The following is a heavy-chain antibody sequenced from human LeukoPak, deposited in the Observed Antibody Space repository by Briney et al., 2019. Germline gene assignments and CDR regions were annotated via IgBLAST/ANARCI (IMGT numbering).Heavy chain of an antibody. V-gene: IGHV4-38-2*01. D-gene: IGHD3-9*01. Sequence: GSLRLSCAASGFTFSSYAMSWVRQPPGKGLEWIGSIYYSGSTYYNPSLKSRVTISVDTSKNQFSLKLSSVTAADTAVYYCASGFYYDILTGYPFPFDYWGQGTLVTVSS. J-gene: IGHJ4*02. CDR1: GFTFSSYA. CDR2: IYYSGST. CDR3: ASGFYYDILTGYPFPFDY.